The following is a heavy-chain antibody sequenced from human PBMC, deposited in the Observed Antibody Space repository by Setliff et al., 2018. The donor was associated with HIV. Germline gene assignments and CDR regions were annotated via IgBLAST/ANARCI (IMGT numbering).Heavy chain of an antibody. J-gene: IGHJ6*02. Sequence: KTSETLSLTCIVSGDSVTSDSYYWNWIRQPAGKTLEWIGRIYFSGSTNYNPSLKSRVTISIDTSKNQLSLKLSSVTAADTAVYYCARDWAAPYYYGMDGWGQGTTVTVSS. V-gene: IGHV4-61*02. D-gene: IGHD3-16*01. CDR3: ARDWAAPYYYGMDG. CDR2: IYFSGST. CDR1: GDSVTSDSYY.